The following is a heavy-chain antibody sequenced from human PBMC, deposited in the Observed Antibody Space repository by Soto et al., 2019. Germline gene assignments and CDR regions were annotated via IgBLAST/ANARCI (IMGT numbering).Heavy chain of an antibody. CDR2: IIPIFGTA. J-gene: IGHJ4*02. CDR3: ARGWGYDSTDYYYAY. V-gene: IGHV1-69*01. Sequence: QVQLVQSGAEVRKPGSSVRVSCKASGGSFNRHTISWVRQAPGQGLEWMGGIIPIFGTANHAQKFQGRVTIIADESTRTVDMELSSLRSDDTAIYYCARGWGYDSTDYYYAYWGQGTLVIVSS. D-gene: IGHD3-22*01. CDR1: GGSFNRHT.